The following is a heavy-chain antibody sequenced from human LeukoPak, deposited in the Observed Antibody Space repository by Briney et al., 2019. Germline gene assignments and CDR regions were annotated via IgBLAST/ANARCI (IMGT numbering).Heavy chain of an antibody. J-gene: IGHJ3*02. CDR2: IKQDGSEK. CDR1: GFTFSSYW. Sequence: GGSLRLSCAASGFTFSSYWMSWVRQAPGKGLEWVANIKQDGSEKYYVDSVKGRFTISRDNAKNSLYLQMNSLRAEDTAVYYCARDGAFLRYFDWLLRRNDAFDIWGQGTMVTVSS. V-gene: IGHV3-7*01. D-gene: IGHD3-9*01. CDR3: ARDGAFLRYFDWLLRRNDAFDI.